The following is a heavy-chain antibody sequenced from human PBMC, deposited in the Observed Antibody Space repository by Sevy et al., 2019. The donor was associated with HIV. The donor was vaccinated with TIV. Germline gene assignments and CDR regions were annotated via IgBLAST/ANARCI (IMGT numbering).Heavy chain of an antibody. CDR3: ARSSLSHDAFDI. V-gene: IGHV4-34*01. Sequence: SETLSLTCAVYGGSFTGYSWSWIRQPPGKGLEWIGDINHSGSTNYNPSLKSRVTISIDTSKNQFSLRLRSVTAADTAVYYCARSSLSHDAFDIWGQGTMVTVSS. D-gene: IGHD6-19*01. J-gene: IGHJ3*02. CDR2: INHSGST. CDR1: GGSFTGYS.